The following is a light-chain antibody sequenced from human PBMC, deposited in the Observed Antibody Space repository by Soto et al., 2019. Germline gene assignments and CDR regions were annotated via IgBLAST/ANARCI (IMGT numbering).Light chain of an antibody. J-gene: IGLJ1*01. CDR3: SSYTSSSLYV. V-gene: IGLV2-14*01. Sequence: QSALTQPPSVSGSPGKSITISCTGTSSDVGGYNYVSWYQHHPGKAPKLMIYEVSNRPSGVSNRFSGSKSGNTASLTISGLQAEDEADYYCSSYTSSSLYVFGTGTQVTVL. CDR2: EVS. CDR1: SSDVGGYNY.